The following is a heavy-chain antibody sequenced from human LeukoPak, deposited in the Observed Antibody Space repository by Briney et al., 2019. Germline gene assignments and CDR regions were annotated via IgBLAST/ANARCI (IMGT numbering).Heavy chain of an antibody. Sequence: PGGSLRLSCAASGFTFRSYAMSWVRQAPGKGLEWVSAISGSGGSTYYADSVKGRFTISRDNSKNTLYLQMNSLRAEDTAVYYCARDRAIAAAGTSWYFDLWGRGTLVTVSS. CDR1: GFTFRSYA. CDR3: ARDRAIAAAGTSWYFDL. D-gene: IGHD6-13*01. V-gene: IGHV3-23*01. J-gene: IGHJ2*01. CDR2: ISGSGGST.